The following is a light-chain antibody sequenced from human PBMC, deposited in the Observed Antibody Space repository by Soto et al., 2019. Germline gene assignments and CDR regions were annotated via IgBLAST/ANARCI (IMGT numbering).Light chain of an antibody. CDR1: SSNIGSNL. CDR2: DND. J-gene: IGLJ3*02. V-gene: IGLV1-51*01. Sequence: QSVLTQPPSVSAAPGQKVTISCSGSSSNIGSNLVSWYQQLPGTAPKLLIYDNDKRPSGIPDRFSGSKSGTSASLGITGLQTGDEADDSCAPWNNSLSAGLFSGGTKLTV. CDR3: APWNNSLSAGL.